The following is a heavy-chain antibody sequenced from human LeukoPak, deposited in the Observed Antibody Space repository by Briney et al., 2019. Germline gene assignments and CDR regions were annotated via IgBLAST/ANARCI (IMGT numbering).Heavy chain of an antibody. CDR1: GYTFTSYD. CDR3: ASVRPDPDGYENCDY. CDR2: MNPNRGNT. D-gene: IGHD5-12*01. J-gene: IGHJ4*02. Sequence: ASVNVSCKASGYTFTSYDINCVRQAIGQGLEWMGWMNPNRGNTGSTQKLQGRVTMSRNTSISTDYMGLCRVRCADTALSYCASVRPDPDGYENCDYWGQGTLVTVSS. V-gene: IGHV1-8*01.